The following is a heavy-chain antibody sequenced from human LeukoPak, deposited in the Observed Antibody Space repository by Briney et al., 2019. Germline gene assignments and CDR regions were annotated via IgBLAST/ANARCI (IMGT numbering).Heavy chain of an antibody. D-gene: IGHD6-13*01. CDR1: GFTFTSSA. J-gene: IGHJ6*02. CDR3: AAGVRGYSSSWYIFDYGMDV. Sequence: SVKVSCKASGFTFTSSAMQWVRQARGQRLEWIGWIVVGSGNTNYAQKFQERVTITRDMSTSTAYMELSSLRSEDTAMYYCAAGVRGYSSSWYIFDYGMDVWGQGTTVTVSS. V-gene: IGHV1-58*02. CDR2: IVVGSGNT.